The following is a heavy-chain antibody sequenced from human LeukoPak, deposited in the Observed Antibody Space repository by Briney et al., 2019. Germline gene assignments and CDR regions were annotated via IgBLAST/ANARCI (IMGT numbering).Heavy chain of an antibody. J-gene: IGHJ4*02. CDR3: ATVDRRLAARPLDY. V-gene: IGHV1-69*01. Sequence: GSSVKVSCKASGGTFSSYAISWVRQAPGQGLEWMGGIIPIFGTANYAQKFQGRVTITADESTSTAYMELSSLRSEDTAVYYCATVDRRLAARPLDYWGQGTLVTVSS. CDR1: GGTFSSYA. D-gene: IGHD6-6*01. CDR2: IIPIFGTA.